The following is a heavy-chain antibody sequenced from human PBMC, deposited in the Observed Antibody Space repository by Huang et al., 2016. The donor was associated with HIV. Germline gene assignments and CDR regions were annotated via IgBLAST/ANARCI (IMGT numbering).Heavy chain of an antibody. CDR1: EYTLTELS. CDR2: FDPEIGVT. D-gene: IGHD3-9*01. J-gene: IGHJ4*02. CDR3: ATGFDVFFDF. Sequence: QVQLVQSRAEVKKPGASVKVSCKVSEYTLTELSIPWVRQPPGKGLEWMGGFDPEIGVTIYAQKFQGRVTMTEDTSTETAFMELSGLRPEDTAVYYCATGFDVFFDFWGQGTLVTVSS. V-gene: IGHV1-24*01.